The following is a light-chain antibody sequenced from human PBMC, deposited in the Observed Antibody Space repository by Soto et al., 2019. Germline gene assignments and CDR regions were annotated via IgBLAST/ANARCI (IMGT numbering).Light chain of an antibody. V-gene: IGKV1-5*03. Sequence: DIQMTQSPSTLSASVGDRVTITCRASQSISTWLAWYQQKPGKAPKLLIYNASSLRNGVPSRFSGSGSGTEFTLTIYSLHPDDFASYYCQQYNGYPHTFGQGTKLEIK. CDR2: NAS. CDR1: QSISTW. J-gene: IGKJ2*01. CDR3: QQYNGYPHT.